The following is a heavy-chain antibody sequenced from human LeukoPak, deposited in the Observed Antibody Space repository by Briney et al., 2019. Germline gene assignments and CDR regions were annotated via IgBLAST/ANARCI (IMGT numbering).Heavy chain of an antibody. CDR3: AREVRPSRDGYKSNLGD. D-gene: IGHD5-24*01. Sequence: ASVKVSCKASGGTFNNYAISWVRQAPGQGLEWMGVITPAFGTASYAQKFQGRVTITADESTSTAYMELSSLRSEDTAVYYCAREVRPSRDGYKSNLGDWGQGTLVTVSS. V-gene: IGHV1-69*13. CDR1: GGTFNNYA. J-gene: IGHJ4*02. CDR2: ITPAFGTA.